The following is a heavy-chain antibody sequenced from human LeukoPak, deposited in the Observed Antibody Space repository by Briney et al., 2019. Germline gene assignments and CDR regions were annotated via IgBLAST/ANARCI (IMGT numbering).Heavy chain of an antibody. CDR3: ARESYYDSSGYPVNYYYYMDV. J-gene: IGHJ6*03. CDR1: GFTFSSYW. CDR2: IKQDGSEK. V-gene: IGHV3-7*01. D-gene: IGHD3-22*01. Sequence: GGSLRLSCAASGFTFSSYWMSWVRQAPGKGLEWVANIKQDGSEKYYVDSVKGRFTISRDNAKNSLYLQMNSLRAEDTAVYYCARESYYDSSGYPVNYYYYMDVWGKGTTVTVSS.